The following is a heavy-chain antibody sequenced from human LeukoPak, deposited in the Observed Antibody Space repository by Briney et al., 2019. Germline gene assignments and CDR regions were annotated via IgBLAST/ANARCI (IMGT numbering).Heavy chain of an antibody. D-gene: IGHD3-10*01. CDR3: ARDLGAYYYDFDY. V-gene: IGHV1-2*02. Sequence: ASVKVSCKASGHTFTGYYMHWVGQAPGQGLEWVGWINPNSGGTNYGQKFQGRVTMPRDTSISTAYMELSRLRSDDTAVYYCARDLGAYYYDFDYWGQGTLVTVSS. J-gene: IGHJ4*02. CDR1: GHTFTGYY. CDR2: INPNSGGT.